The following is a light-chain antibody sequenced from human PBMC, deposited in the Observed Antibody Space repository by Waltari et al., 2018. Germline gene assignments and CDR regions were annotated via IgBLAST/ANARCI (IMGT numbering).Light chain of an antibody. CDR1: SSDVGRYNL. J-gene: IGLJ3*02. Sequence: QSALTQPASVSGSPGQSITISCTWASSDVGRYNLVSWYQQHPGKAPKLIMSEATKRAARVSVRFSGSKSGYTASLTISGLQAADEADYYGCSYTSSSTPRLFGGGTKLTVL. CDR3: CSYTSSSTPRL. V-gene: IGLV2-14*02. CDR2: EAT.